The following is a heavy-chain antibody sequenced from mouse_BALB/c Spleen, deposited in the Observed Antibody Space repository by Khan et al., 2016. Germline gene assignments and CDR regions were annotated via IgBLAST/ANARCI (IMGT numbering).Heavy chain of an antibody. CDR2: INTYTGEP. D-gene: IGHD2-3*01. CDR1: GYTFTNYG. Sequence: QIQLVQSGPELKKPGETVKISCKASGYTFTNYGMNWVKQAPGKGLKWMGWINTYTGEPTYADDFKGRFAFSLETSASTSYLQINNLKNEDMATYFCARRGGYLSAMDYWGQGTSFTVSS. V-gene: IGHV9-1*02. J-gene: IGHJ4*01. CDR3: ARRGGYLSAMDY.